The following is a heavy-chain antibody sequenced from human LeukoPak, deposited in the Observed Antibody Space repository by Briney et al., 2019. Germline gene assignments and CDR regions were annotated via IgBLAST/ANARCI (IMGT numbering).Heavy chain of an antibody. CDR2: ISAYNGNT. Sequence: GASVKVSCKASGYTFTSYAITWVRQAPGQGLEWMGRISAYNGNTNYAQNLQGRATMTTDTSTSTAYMELRSLRSDDTAMYYCARMEMATAIFDYWGQGTLVTVSS. D-gene: IGHD5-24*01. CDR3: ARMEMATAIFDY. J-gene: IGHJ4*02. V-gene: IGHV1-18*01. CDR1: GYTFTSYA.